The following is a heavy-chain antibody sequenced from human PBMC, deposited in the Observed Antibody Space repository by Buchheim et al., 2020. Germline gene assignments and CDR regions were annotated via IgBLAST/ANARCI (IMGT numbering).Heavy chain of an antibody. J-gene: IGHJ4*02. V-gene: IGHV4-31*03. CDR2: IYYSGST. CDR3: ARASMIVVVQAVTQRHIFDY. Sequence: QVQLQESGPGLVKPSQTLSLTCTVSGGSISSGGYYWSWIRQHPGKGLEWIGYIYYSGSTYYNPSLKSRVTISVDTSKNQFSLKLSSVTAADTAVYYCARASMIVVVQAVTQRHIFDYWGQGTL. D-gene: IGHD3-22*01. CDR1: GGSISSGGYY.